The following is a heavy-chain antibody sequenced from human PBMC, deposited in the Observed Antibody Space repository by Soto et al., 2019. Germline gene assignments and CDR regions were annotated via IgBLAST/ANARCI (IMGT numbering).Heavy chain of an antibody. D-gene: IGHD6-13*01. CDR2: INPNSGGT. CDR3: ARDGIAAAGTYYGMDV. V-gene: IGHV1-2*04. CDR1: GYTFTGYY. J-gene: IGHJ6*02. Sequence: QVQLVQSGAEVKKPGASVKVSCKASGYTFTGYYMHWVRQAPGQGLEWMGWINPNSGGTNYAQKCQGWVTMTRDTSISTAYMELSRLRSDDTAVYYCARDGIAAAGTYYGMDVWGQGTTVTVSS.